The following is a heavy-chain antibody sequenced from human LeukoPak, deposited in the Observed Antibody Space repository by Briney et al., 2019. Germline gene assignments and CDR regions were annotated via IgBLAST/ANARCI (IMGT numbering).Heavy chain of an antibody. CDR3: ARVPSGDFWSGYWFDY. V-gene: IGHV4-34*01. D-gene: IGHD3-3*01. Sequence: SETLSLTCAVYGGSFSGYYWSWIRQPPGKGLGWIGEINHSGSTNYNPSLKSRVTISVDTSKNQFSLKLSFVTAADTAVYYCARVPSGDFWSGYWFDYWGQGTLVTVSS. CDR1: GGSFSGYY. J-gene: IGHJ4*02. CDR2: INHSGST.